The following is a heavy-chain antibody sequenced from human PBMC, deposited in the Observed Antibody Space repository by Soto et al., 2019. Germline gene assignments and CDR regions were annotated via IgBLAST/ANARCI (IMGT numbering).Heavy chain of an antibody. Sequence: PGGSLRLSCAASGFTFRTYAMHWVRQAPGRGLEWVAIISNDGSNKYYADSVKGRFTISRDNSKNTLYLQMSSLRAEDTAVYSCARDNGRWLLYFDYWGQGTLVTVSS. D-gene: IGHD1-26*01. V-gene: IGHV3-30-3*01. CDR1: GFTFRTYA. CDR2: ISNDGSNK. CDR3: ARDNGRWLLYFDY. J-gene: IGHJ4*02.